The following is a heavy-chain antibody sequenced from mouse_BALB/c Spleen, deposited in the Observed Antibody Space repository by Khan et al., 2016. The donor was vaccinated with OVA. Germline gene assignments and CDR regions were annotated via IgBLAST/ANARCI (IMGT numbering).Heavy chain of an antibody. CDR2: IWGDGST. V-gene: IGHV2-6-7*01. Sequence: QVRLQQSGPGLVAPSQSLSITCTVSGFSLTGYGINWVRQPPGKDLEWLGMIWGDGSTDYNSALKSRMSISKDNSKSQVFLKMNSLQTDDTAMYYCARELRLGGFAYWGQGTLVTVSA. CDR3: ARELRLGGFAY. CDR1: GFSLTGYG. J-gene: IGHJ3*01. D-gene: IGHD1-2*01.